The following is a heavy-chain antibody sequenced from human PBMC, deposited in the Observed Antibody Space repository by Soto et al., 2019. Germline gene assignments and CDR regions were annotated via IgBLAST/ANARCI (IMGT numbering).Heavy chain of an antibody. D-gene: IGHD4-17*01. Sequence: EVRLLESGGGLVQPGGSLRLSCAASGFTFSNYAMSWVRQAPGKGLEWVSVISGSGDSTYYADSVKGRFTISRDNSKNTLYLQMNSLRDEDTAVYYCAKRHYGLHFDYWGQGTLVTVSS. J-gene: IGHJ4*02. CDR2: ISGSGDST. CDR1: GFTFSNYA. CDR3: AKRHYGLHFDY. V-gene: IGHV3-23*01.